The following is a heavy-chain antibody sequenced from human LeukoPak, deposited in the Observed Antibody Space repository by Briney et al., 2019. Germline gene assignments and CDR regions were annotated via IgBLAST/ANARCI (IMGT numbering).Heavy chain of an antibody. V-gene: IGHV3-48*03. CDR1: GFTFSSYE. J-gene: IGHJ4*02. Sequence: PGGSLRLSCAASGFTFSSYEMNWVRQAPGKGLEWVSYISSSGSTIYYADSVKGRFTISRDNAKNSPYLQMNSLRAEDTAVYYCASLSSGWYYFDYWGQGTLVTVSS. CDR2: ISSSGSTI. CDR3: ASLSSGWYYFDY. D-gene: IGHD6-19*01.